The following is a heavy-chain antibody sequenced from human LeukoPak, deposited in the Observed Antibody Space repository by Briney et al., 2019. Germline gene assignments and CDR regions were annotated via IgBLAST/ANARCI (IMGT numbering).Heavy chain of an antibody. J-gene: IGHJ6*02. D-gene: IGHD2-2*03. CDR1: GYTFTSYA. Sequence: ASVKVSCKASGYTFTSYAIHWVRQAPGQRLEWMGWISAGNGNTKYSQNFQGRVTFISNTSATTAFMELSSLRSEDAAVYYCARVDIVVVPAALHYYYSVMDVWAQGTTVTVPS. V-gene: IGHV1-3*01. CDR3: ARVDIVVVPAALHYYYSVMDV. CDR2: ISAGNGNT.